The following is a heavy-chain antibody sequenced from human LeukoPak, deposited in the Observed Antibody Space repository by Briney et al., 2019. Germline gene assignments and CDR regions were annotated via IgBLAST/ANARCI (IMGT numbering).Heavy chain of an antibody. Sequence: HSGGSLRPSCSASGFTFDDCAVSWFRLAAGKGLEWVGFIRSKAFGGTPEYAASVRGRFTISRDDSKSIAYLQMNSLKAEDTAVYYCTRKTVTVHFDYWSQGTLVTVSS. CDR1: GFTFDDCA. CDR3: TRKTVTVHFDY. J-gene: IGHJ4*02. CDR2: IRSKAFGGTP. D-gene: IGHD4-17*01. V-gene: IGHV3-49*03.